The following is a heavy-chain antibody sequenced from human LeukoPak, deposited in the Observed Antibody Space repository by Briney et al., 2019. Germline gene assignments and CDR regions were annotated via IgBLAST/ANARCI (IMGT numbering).Heavy chain of an antibody. V-gene: IGHV5-51*01. J-gene: IGHJ5*02. CDR1: GYSFTSYW. CDR2: IYPGDSDT. Sequence: GESLKISCKGSGYSFTSYWIGWVRQMPGKGLEWMGIIYPGDSDTRYSPSFQGQVTISADKSISTAYLQWSSLKASDTAMYYXXXXXXXXXYXSSPTRAFDPWGQGTLVTVSS. CDR3: XXXXXXXXYXSSPTRAFDP. D-gene: IGHD6-6*01.